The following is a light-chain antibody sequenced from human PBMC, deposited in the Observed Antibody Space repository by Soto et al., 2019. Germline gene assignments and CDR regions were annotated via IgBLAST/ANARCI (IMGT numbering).Light chain of an antibody. J-gene: IGKJ5*01. CDR1: QSITNN. CDR3: QQSNNWPPIT. V-gene: IGKV3-15*01. Sequence: EIVMTQSPATLSVSPGERATLSCMASQSITNNYLAWYQQKPGQAPRLLIYGASTRATGIPARFSGSGSGTEFTLTITSLQSEDFAVYYCQQSNNWPPITFGQGTRLEIK. CDR2: GAS.